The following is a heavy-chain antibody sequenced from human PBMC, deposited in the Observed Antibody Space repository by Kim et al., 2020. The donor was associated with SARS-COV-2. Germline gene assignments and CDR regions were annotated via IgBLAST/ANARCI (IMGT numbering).Heavy chain of an antibody. Sequence: SVKVSCKASGGTFSSYAISWVRQAPGQGLEWMGGIIPIFGTTNYAQKFQGKVTITADESTSTAYMELSSLRSEDTAVYYCATEGYCSGGSCSKAGGWFDSWGQGTLVTVSS. D-gene: IGHD2-15*01. CDR3: ATEGYCSGGSCSKAGGWFDS. V-gene: IGHV1-69*13. J-gene: IGHJ5*01. CDR1: GGTFSSYA. CDR2: IIPIFGTT.